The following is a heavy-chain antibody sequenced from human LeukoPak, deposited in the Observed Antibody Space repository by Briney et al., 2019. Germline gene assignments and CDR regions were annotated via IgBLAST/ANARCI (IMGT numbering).Heavy chain of an antibody. CDR2: IRYDGNYK. D-gene: IGHD2/OR15-2a*01. J-gene: IGHJ3*02. CDR1: GFSFGSTA. Sequence: GGSLRLSCAASGFSFGSTAMHWVRQAPGKGLEWVAFIRYDGNYKSYAETVKGRFTISRDNSKNTLYLQMNSLRAEDTAVYYCGSLSTVKVFDIWGQGTMVTVSS. V-gene: IGHV3-30*02. CDR3: GSLSTVKVFDI.